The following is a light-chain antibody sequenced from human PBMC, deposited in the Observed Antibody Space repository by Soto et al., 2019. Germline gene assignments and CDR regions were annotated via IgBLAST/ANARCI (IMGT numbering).Light chain of an antibody. V-gene: IGKV1-5*03. Sequence: DIQMTQSPSTLSASVGDRVTITCRASQSISSWLAWYQQKPGKAPKLLIYKASRLESGVPSRFSGSGSGTEFTITIRSLQHYAVDSYHQQECKSSSTFGQGTKLEIK. CDR3: QECKSSST. CDR2: KAS. CDR1: QSISSW. J-gene: IGKJ2*01.